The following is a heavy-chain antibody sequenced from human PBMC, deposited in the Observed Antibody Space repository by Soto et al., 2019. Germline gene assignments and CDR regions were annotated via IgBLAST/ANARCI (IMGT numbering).Heavy chain of an antibody. J-gene: IGHJ6*02. CDR1: GYSFTSYW. Sequence: GESLKISCKGSGYSFTSYWIGWVRQMPGKGLEWMGIIYPGDSDTRYSPSFQGHVTISADKSISTAYLQWSSLKASDTAMYYCATGFWSGYYLPYYGMDVWGQGTTVTVSS. V-gene: IGHV5-51*01. CDR3: ATGFWSGYYLPYYGMDV. CDR2: IYPGDSDT. D-gene: IGHD3-3*01.